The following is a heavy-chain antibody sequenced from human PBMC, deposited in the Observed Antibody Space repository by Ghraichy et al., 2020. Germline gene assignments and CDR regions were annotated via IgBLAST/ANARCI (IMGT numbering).Heavy chain of an antibody. CDR2: IKQDGSEK. V-gene: IGHV3-7*01. CDR1: GFTFSSYW. CDR3: ARVYDSNGYQSLGSRYYYGMDV. D-gene: IGHD3-22*01. J-gene: IGHJ6*02. Sequence: GGSLRLSCAASGFTFSSYWMNWVRQAPGKGLEWVANIKQDGSEKYYVDSVKGRFTISRDNAKKSLYLQMNSLRAEDTAVYYCARVYDSNGYQSLGSRYYYGMDVWGQGTTVTVSS.